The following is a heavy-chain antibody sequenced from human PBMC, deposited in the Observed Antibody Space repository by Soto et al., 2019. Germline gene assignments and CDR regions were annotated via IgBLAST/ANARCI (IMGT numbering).Heavy chain of an antibody. V-gene: IGHV4-30-2*06. Sequence: SETLSLTCTVSGGSISSGGYSWTWIRQSPGKGLEWIGYTYQSGSAYYNPSLKSRVTISVDRSKNQFSLNLTSVTAADTAVYYCARDYYGMDVWGQGTTVTVYS. CDR3: ARDYYGMDV. CDR1: GGSISSGGYS. J-gene: IGHJ6*02. CDR2: TYQSGSA.